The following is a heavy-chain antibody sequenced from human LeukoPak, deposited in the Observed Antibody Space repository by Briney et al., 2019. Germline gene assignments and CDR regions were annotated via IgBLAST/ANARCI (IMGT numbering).Heavy chain of an antibody. CDR1: GYTFTSYT. Sequence: ASVKVSCKASGYTFTSYTMHWVRQAPGQRLEWMGWINTGNGNTKYSQEFQGRVTITRDTSASTAYMELSSLRSEDTAVYYCARQPVNDAFDIWGQGTMVTVSS. CDR3: ARQPVNDAFDI. CDR2: INTGNGNT. J-gene: IGHJ3*02. D-gene: IGHD3-22*01. V-gene: IGHV1-3*03.